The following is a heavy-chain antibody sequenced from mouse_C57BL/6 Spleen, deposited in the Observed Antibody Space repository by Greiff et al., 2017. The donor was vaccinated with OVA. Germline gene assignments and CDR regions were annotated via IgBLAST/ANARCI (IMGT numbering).Heavy chain of an antibody. J-gene: IGHJ1*03. D-gene: IGHD2-5*01. V-gene: IGHV5-4*01. CDR2: ISDGGSYT. CDR1: GFTFSSYA. Sequence: EVQGVESGGGLVKPGGSLKLSCAASGFTFSSYAMSWVRQTPEKRLEWVATISDGGSYTYYPDNVKGRFTISRDNAKNNLYLQMSHLKSEDTAMYYCARRTYYSNGYFDVWGTGTTVTVSS. CDR3: ARRTYYSNGYFDV.